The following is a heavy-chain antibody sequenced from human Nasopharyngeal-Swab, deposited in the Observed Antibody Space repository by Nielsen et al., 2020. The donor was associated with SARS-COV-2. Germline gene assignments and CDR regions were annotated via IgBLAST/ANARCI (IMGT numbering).Heavy chain of an antibody. J-gene: IGHJ4*02. Sequence: VGQAPGTGLEWVSVISGSGGSTYYADSVKGRFTISRDNSKNTLYLQMNSLRAEDTAVYYCARYDDYYDSSGYAYWGQGTLVTVSS. CDR2: ISGSGGST. V-gene: IGHV3-23*01. D-gene: IGHD3-22*01. CDR3: ARYDDYYDSSGYAY.